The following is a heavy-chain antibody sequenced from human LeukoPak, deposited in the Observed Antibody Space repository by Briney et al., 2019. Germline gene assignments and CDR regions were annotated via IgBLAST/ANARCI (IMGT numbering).Heavy chain of an antibody. CDR3: AKVRSNLDYSSSWYDFDY. CDR1: GFTFSSYA. D-gene: IGHD6-13*01. CDR2: ISGSGGST. Sequence: GGSPRLSCAASGFTFSSYAMSWVRQAPGKGLEWVSAISGSGGSTYYADSVKGRFTISRDNSKNTLYLQMNSLRAEDTAVYYCAKVRSNLDYSSSWYDFDYWGQGTLVTVSS. V-gene: IGHV3-23*01. J-gene: IGHJ4*02.